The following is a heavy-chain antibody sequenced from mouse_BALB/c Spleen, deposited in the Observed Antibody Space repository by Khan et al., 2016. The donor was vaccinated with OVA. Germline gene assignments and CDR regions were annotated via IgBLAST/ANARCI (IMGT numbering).Heavy chain of an antibody. CDR1: GYTFTSYV. J-gene: IGHJ1*01. D-gene: IGHD1-2*01. CDR3: AREGLLLGNFDV. CDR2: INPYNDGT. V-gene: IGHV1S136*01. Sequence: VQLQQSGPELVKPGASVKMSCKASGYTFTSYVMHWVKQKPGQGLEWSGYINPYNDGTKYNEKFKGKATLTSVKSSSTAYIALRSLTAGVSSVSYWAREGLLLGNFDVWGAGTTVTVSS.